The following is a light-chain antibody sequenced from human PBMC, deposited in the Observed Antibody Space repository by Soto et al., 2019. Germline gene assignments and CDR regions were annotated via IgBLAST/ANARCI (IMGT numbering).Light chain of an antibody. V-gene: IGLV1-40*01. CDR2: GNS. Sequence: QLVLTQPPSVSGAPGQRVTISCTGSSSNIGAGYDVHWYQQLPGTAHKLLIYGNSNRPWGVPDRFSGSKSGTSACLAITGLQAEDEADYYCQSYDSSMSVVFGGGTKLTVL. CDR1: SSNIGAGYD. CDR3: QSYDSSMSVV. J-gene: IGLJ2*01.